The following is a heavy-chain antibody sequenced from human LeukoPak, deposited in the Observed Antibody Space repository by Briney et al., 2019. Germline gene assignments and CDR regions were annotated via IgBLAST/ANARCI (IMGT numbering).Heavy chain of an antibody. D-gene: IGHD3-22*01. V-gene: IGHV4-4*07. Sequence: SETLSLTCTVSGGSISSFYWSWFYWSWIRQPAGKGLEWIGRIYTSGSTNYNPSLKSRVTMSVDTSKNQFSLKLSSVTAADTAVYYCARGSYYYDSSGRLFDYWGQGTLVTVSS. CDR3: ARGSYYYDSSGRLFDY. J-gene: IGHJ4*02. CDR2: IYTSGST. CDR1: GGSISSFY.